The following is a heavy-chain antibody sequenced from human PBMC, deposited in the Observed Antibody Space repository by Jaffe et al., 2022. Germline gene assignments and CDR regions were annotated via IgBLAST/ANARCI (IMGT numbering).Heavy chain of an antibody. D-gene: IGHD5-12*01. Sequence: VEMVESGGGLVQPGGSLRLSCSASGFTVSNNYMSWVRQAPGKGLEWVSVIYGGETTDYAESVRGRFTISRDDAKNTVYLQMTSLRPEDTAVYYCARDACGDGYNYCYFYYMDVWGKGTTVTVSS. V-gene: IGHV3-66*02. CDR1: GFTVSNNY. J-gene: IGHJ6*03. CDR3: ARDACGDGYNYCYFYYMDV. CDR2: IYGGETT.